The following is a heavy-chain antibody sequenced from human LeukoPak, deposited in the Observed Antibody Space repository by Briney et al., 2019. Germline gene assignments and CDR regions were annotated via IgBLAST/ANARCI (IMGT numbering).Heavy chain of an antibody. Sequence: SETLSLTCTVSGGSISSYYWSWIRQPAGKGLEWIGRIYTSGSTNYNPSLKSRVTMSVDTSKNQFSPKLSSVTAADTAVYYCARDSNYDSSGYYSVSDYWGQGTLVTVSS. CDR2: IYTSGST. CDR1: GGSISSYY. D-gene: IGHD3-22*01. CDR3: ARDSNYDSSGYYSVSDY. V-gene: IGHV4-4*07. J-gene: IGHJ4*02.